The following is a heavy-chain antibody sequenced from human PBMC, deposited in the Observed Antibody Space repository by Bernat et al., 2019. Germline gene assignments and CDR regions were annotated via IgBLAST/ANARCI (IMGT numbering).Heavy chain of an antibody. Sequence: QVQLVDSGGGVVQPGRSLRLSCAASGFTFSSYGMHWVRQAPGKGLEWVAVIWYDGSNKYYADSVKGRFTISRDNSKNTLYLQMNSLRAEDTAVYYCARDLKGGSYFSGLDYWGQGTLVTVSS. J-gene: IGHJ4*02. V-gene: IGHV3-33*01. CDR1: GFTFSSYG. CDR2: IWYDGSNK. D-gene: IGHD1-26*01. CDR3: ARDLKGGSYFSGLDY.